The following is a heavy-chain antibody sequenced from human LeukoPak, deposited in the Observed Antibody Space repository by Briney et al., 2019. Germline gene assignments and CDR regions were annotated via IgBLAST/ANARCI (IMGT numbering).Heavy chain of an antibody. CDR2: ISGSGGST. V-gene: IGHV3-23*01. Sequence: GGSLRLSCAASGFTFSSHSMSWVRQAPGKGLEWVSAISGSGGSTYYADSVKGRFTISRDNSKNTLYLQMNSLRAEDTAVYYCAKGIAAAGLTYFGYWGQGTLVTVSS. CDR3: AKGIAAAGLTYFGY. CDR1: GFTFSSHS. J-gene: IGHJ4*02. D-gene: IGHD6-13*01.